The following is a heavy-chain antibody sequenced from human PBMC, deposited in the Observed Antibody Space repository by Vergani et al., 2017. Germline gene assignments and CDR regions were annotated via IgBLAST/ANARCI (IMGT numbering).Heavy chain of an antibody. Sequence: VQLVESGGGLVQSGGSLRLSCEGSGFSFSGYWMHWVRQSPEKGLVWVSRIKSDGSITNYADSVKGRFTISRDNAKNTLYLEMNSLRGDDTAIYYCVRARCSGPCFMSNWFDSWGQGTLVTVSS. CDR2: IKSDGSIT. CDR3: VRARCSGPCFMSNWFDS. CDR1: GFSFSGYW. J-gene: IGHJ5*01. V-gene: IGHV3-74*02. D-gene: IGHD5-12*01.